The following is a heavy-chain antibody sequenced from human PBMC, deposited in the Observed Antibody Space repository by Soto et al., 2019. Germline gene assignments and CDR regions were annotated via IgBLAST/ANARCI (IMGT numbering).Heavy chain of an antibody. D-gene: IGHD5-12*01. CDR1: GGSFSGYY. CDR3: ARGGEGTYSGYALWFDP. CDR2: INHSGST. Sequence: QVQLQQWGAGLLKPSETLSLTCAVYGGSFSGYYWSWIRQPPGKGLEWIGEINHSGSTNYNPSLKSRVTISVDTSKNQFSLKLSSVTAADTAVYYCARGGEGTYSGYALWFDPWGQGTLVTVSS. J-gene: IGHJ5*02. V-gene: IGHV4-34*01.